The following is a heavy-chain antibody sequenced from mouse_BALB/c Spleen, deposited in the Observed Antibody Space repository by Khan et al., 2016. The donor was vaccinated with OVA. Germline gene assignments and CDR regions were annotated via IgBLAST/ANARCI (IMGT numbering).Heavy chain of an antibody. CDR3: ATRYGNPFAY. Sequence: VQLQQSGAELVKPGASVTLSCSASGFYIKDTYIRWMKQRPEQGLEWIGRIDPPNDDSKYGPKFPAKATLTADTSSNTVFLQLSSLTSEDTAVYYYATRYGNPFAYGGQGTLVSVSA. CDR2: IDPPNDDS. D-gene: IGHD2-1*01. CDR1: GFYIKDTY. V-gene: IGHV14-3*02. J-gene: IGHJ3*01.